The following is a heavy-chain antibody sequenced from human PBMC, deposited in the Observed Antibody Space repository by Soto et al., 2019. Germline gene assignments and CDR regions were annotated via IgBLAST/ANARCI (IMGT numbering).Heavy chain of an antibody. V-gene: IGHV4-34*01. CDR1: GGSFSGYY. J-gene: IGHJ4*02. D-gene: IGHD2-8*02. Sequence: SETLSLTCAVYGGSFSGYYWSWIRQPPGKGLEWIGEINHSGSTNYNPSLKSRVTISVDTSKNQFSLKLSSVTATDTAVYYCASIGRILYRWADYWGQGTLVTVSS. CDR3: ASIGRILYRWADY. CDR2: INHSGST.